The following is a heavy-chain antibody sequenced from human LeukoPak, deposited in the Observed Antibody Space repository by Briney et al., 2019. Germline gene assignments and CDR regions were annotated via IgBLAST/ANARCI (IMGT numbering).Heavy chain of an antibody. J-gene: IGHJ4*02. CDR1: GFTVSSKY. CDR3: ARADGDSWGQFDY. CDR2: IYDGDRS. V-gene: IGHV3-53*01. Sequence: GGSLRLSCSASGFTVSSKYMTWVRQAPGKGLELVSVIYDGDRSSYADSVKGRFTISRDRSRNTLHLQMNSLRAEDTAAYYCARADGDSWGQFDYWGQGILVTVSS. D-gene: IGHD4-17*01.